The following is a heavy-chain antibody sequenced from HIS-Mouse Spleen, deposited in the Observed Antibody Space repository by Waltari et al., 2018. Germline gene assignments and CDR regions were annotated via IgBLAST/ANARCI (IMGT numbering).Heavy chain of an antibody. J-gene: IGHJ3*02. Sequence: QLQLQESGPGLVKPSETLSLTCTVSGGSISSSSYYWGWIRQPPGKGLEGIGSSDYSGSTYYNPSLKSRVTIAVETSKNQFSLKLSSVTAADTAVYYCARAPTGFLEWFDAFDIWGQGTMVTVSS. CDR2: SDYSGST. D-gene: IGHD3-3*01. CDR3: ARAPTGFLEWFDAFDI. V-gene: IGHV4-39*07. CDR1: GGSISSSSYY.